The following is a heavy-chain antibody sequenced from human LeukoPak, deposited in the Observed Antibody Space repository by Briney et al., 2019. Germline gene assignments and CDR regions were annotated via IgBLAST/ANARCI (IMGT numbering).Heavy chain of an antibody. J-gene: IGHJ6*03. Sequence: GASVKVSCKASGYTFTSYAMHWVRQAPGQRLEWMGWINAGNGNTKYSQEFQGRVTITRDTSASTAYMELSSLRSEDTAVYYCARVLGVSSSWYRGYYYYYMDVWGKGTTVTVSS. CDR2: INAGNGNT. D-gene: IGHD6-13*01. CDR3: ARVLGVSSSWYRGYYYYYMDV. V-gene: IGHV1-3*03. CDR1: GYTFTSYA.